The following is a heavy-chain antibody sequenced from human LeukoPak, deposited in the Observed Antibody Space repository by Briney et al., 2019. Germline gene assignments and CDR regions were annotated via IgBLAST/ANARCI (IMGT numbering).Heavy chain of an antibody. CDR2: INPSGGST. V-gene: IGHV1-46*01. CDR3: AKRGYSYGDFDY. CDR1: GYTFTSYY. D-gene: IGHD5-18*01. Sequence: GASVKVSCKASGYTFTSYYMHWVRQAPGQGLEWMGIINPSGGSTSYAQKFQGRVTMTRDTSTSTVYMELSSLRSEDTAVYYCAKRGYSYGDFDYWGQGTLVTVSS. J-gene: IGHJ4*02.